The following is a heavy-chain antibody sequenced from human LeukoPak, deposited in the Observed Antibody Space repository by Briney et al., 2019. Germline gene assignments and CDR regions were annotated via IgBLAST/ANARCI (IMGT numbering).Heavy chain of an antibody. J-gene: IGHJ5*02. Sequence: PSETLSLTCTVSGGSISSSSYYWGWIRQPPGKGLEWIGSIYCSGSTYYNPSLKSRVTISVDTSKNQFSLKLSSVTAADTAVYYCARHDSSGYYYTGSWFDPWGQGTLVTVSS. V-gene: IGHV4-39*01. D-gene: IGHD3-22*01. CDR1: GGSISSSSYY. CDR3: ARHDSSGYYYTGSWFDP. CDR2: IYCSGST.